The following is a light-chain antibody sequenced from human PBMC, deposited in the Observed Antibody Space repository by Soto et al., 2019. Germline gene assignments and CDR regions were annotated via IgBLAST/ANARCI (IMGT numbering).Light chain of an antibody. Sequence: EIVLTQSPGTLSVSLGERATLSCRPSQSVSSSYFAWYQQKPGQAPRLLIYGASSRATGIPDRFSGSGSGTDFTLTISRLEPEDFAVYYCQQYGSSPPWTFGQGTKVDIK. V-gene: IGKV3-20*01. CDR3: QQYGSSPPWT. CDR2: GAS. CDR1: QSVSSSY. J-gene: IGKJ1*01.